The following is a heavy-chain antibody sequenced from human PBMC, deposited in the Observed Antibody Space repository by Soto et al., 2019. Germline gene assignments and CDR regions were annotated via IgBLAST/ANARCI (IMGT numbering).Heavy chain of an antibody. CDR2: IIPIFGTA. D-gene: IGHD6-13*01. CDR1: GGTFSSYA. J-gene: IGHJ4*02. V-gene: IGHV1-69*13. Sequence: ASVKVSCKASGGTFSSYAISWVRQAPGQGLEWMGGIIPIFGTANYAQKFQGRVTITADESTSTAYMELSSLRSEDTAVYYCARGGYSSSWSPTPFDYWGQGTLVTVSS. CDR3: ARGGYSSSWSPTPFDY.